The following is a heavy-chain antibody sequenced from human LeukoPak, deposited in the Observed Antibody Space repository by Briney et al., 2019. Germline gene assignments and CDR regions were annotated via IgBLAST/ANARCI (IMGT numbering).Heavy chain of an antibody. V-gene: IGHV3-33*01. CDR3: ARDEEARPFDY. Sequence: GGSLRLSCAASGFIFNNYGMHWVRQAPGKGLKWVAIIWYDGSTKYYADSVKGRFTISRDNSKNSLYLQMNSLRAEDTAVYYCARDEEARPFDYWGQGTLVTVSS. J-gene: IGHJ4*02. CDR2: IWYDGSTK. D-gene: IGHD6-6*01. CDR1: GFIFNNYG.